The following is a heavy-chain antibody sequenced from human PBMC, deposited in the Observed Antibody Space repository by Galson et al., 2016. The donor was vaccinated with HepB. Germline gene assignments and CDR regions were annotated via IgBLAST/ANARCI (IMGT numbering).Heavy chain of an antibody. V-gene: IGHV3-23*01. CDR1: QLSLSSSA. J-gene: IGHJ5*02. CDR2: ISAGGGSE. Sequence: SLRLSCAVSQLSLSSSAMSWVRQAPGKGLEWVSSISAGGGSEYTDYVKGRLTTSRDISKNTLDLQMRSLRAEDTAVYYCARCSVYSSGWCNSFDPWGQGTLVIGSS. D-gene: IGHD6-19*01. CDR3: ARCSVYSSGWCNSFDP.